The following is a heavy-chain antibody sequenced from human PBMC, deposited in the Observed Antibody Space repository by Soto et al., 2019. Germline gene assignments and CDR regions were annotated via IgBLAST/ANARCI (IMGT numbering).Heavy chain of an antibody. J-gene: IGHJ6*02. V-gene: IGHV1-46*01. CDR3: AREEVTMIVVVNGPHRGGTWGMDV. CDR2: INPSGGST. D-gene: IGHD3-22*01. CDR1: GYPFTSYY. Sequence: XSVKVSCNASGYPFTSYYMHWVRQAPGQGLEWMGIINPSGGSTSYAQKFQGRVTMTRDTSTSTVYMELSSLRSEDTAVYYCAREEVTMIVVVNGPHRGGTWGMDVWGQGTTVTVSS.